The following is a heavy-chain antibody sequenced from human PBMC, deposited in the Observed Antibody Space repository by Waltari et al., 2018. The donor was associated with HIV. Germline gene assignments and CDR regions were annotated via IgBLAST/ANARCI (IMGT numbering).Heavy chain of an antibody. CDR3: TTAPDY. V-gene: IGHV3-15*01. Sequence: EVQLVESGGGLVKPGGSLRLSCAASVFTFSNAGMTWVRQAPGKGMEWVGRIKSRADGGTTDHAAPVKDRFTISRDDSKSTLFLQMNSLKTEDTAVYYCTTAPDYWGQGTLVTVSS. J-gene: IGHJ4*02. CDR1: VFTFSNAG. CDR2: IKSRADGGTT.